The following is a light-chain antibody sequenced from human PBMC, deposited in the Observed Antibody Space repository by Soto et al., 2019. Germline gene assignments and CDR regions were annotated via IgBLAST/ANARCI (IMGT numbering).Light chain of an antibody. V-gene: IGLV2-14*01. J-gene: IGLJ1*01. CDR2: EVN. CDR1: ISDVGGYDY. CDR3: SSYSTTSPLV. Sequence: QCVMTLPASVSGSLGQSFTMSCTGAISDVGGYDYVSWYQQHPGKAPKLILYEVNIRPSGVSNHFSGSKSGNTASLIISGLQSDDEADYYCSSYSTTSPLVFGSGTKVTVL.